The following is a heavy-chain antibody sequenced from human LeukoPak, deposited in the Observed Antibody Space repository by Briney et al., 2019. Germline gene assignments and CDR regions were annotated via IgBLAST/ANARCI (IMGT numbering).Heavy chain of an antibody. J-gene: IGHJ6*02. CDR3: AKTDYSSSWHYYGMDV. CDR1: GFTFSNYA. Sequence: GGSLRLSCAASGFTFSNYAMNWVRQAPGKGLEWVSAISGSGDSTYYADSVKGRFTISRDNSKNTLYLQMNSLRAEDTAIFYCAKTDYSSSWHYYGMDVWGQGTTVTVSS. CDR2: ISGSGDST. V-gene: IGHV3-23*01. D-gene: IGHD6-13*01.